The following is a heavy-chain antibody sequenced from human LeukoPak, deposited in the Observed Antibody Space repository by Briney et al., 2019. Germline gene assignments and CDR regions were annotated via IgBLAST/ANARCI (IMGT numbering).Heavy chain of an antibody. CDR2: AYYSGHT. CDR1: GGSISDND. V-gene: IGHV4-59*08. J-gene: IGHJ4*02. D-gene: IGHD2-15*01. CDR3: ARHPFATPFDY. Sequence: SETLSLTCTVSGGSISDNDWSWIRQPPGKGLEWIGYAYYSGHTNYNSSLKSRVTMSLDTSKSQFSLRLSSVTAADTAVYFCARHPFATPFDYWGPGTLVTVSS.